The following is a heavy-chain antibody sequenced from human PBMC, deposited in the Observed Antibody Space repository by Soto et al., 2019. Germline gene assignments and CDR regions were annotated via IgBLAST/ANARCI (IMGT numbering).Heavy chain of an antibody. CDR2: IYSGGST. CDR3: ARDYGDLNGADY. Sequence: EVQLVETGGGLIQPGGSLRLSCAASGFTVSSNYMSWVRQAPGKGLEWVSVIYSGGSTYYADSVKGRYTISRDNSKNTLYLQMNSLRAEDTAVYYCARDYGDLNGADYWGQGTLVTVSS. V-gene: IGHV3-53*02. CDR1: GFTVSSNY. D-gene: IGHD4-17*01. J-gene: IGHJ4*02.